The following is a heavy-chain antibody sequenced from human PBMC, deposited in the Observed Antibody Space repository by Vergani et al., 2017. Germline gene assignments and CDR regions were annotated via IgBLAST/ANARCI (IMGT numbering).Heavy chain of an antibody. CDR3: AGRPKYDILTGYYMTPWYFDY. D-gene: IGHD3-9*01. V-gene: IGHV4-39*01. Sequence: QLQLQESGPGLVKPSETLSLTCTVSGGSISSSSYYLGWIRQPPGKGLEWIGGIYYSRSTYYNPSLKGRVTISVDTSKNQFSLKLSSVTAADTAVYYCAGRPKYDILTGYYMTPWYFDYWGQGTLVTVSS. CDR1: GGSISSSSYY. J-gene: IGHJ4*02. CDR2: IYYSRST.